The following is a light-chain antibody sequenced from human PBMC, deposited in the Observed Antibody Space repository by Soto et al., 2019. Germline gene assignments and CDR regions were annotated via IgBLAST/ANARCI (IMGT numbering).Light chain of an antibody. Sequence: PGERATLSCRASQSVSSSYLSWYQQKPGQAPRLLIYGASTRATGIPARFSGSGSGTDFTLTISSLQPEDFAVYYCQQDYSLPWTFGQGTKVDIK. CDR3: QQDYSLPWT. CDR1: QSVSSSY. J-gene: IGKJ1*01. V-gene: IGKV3D-7*01. CDR2: GAS.